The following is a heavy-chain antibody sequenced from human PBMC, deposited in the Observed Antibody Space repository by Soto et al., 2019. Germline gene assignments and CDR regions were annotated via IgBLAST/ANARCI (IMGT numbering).Heavy chain of an antibody. CDR3: VKNRGGGSYNNGSFSS. J-gene: IGHJ2*01. CDR1: GFNFSCCA. CDR2: IHGDGDYM. Sequence: EVQLLDSGGGLVQPGGSLRLSCAASGFNFSCCAMSWVRQAPGKGLEWVSTIHGDGDYMQYSDSVKGRFTISRDNSRNTLYLQMDSLRGDDTAVYYCVKNRGGGSYNNGSFSSWGRGTLVTVSS. V-gene: IGHV3-23*01. D-gene: IGHD1-26*01.